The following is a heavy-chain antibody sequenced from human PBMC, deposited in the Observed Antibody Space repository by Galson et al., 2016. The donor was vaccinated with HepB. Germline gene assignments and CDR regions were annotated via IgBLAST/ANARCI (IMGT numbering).Heavy chain of an antibody. CDR2: ISYDGSEK. D-gene: IGHD6-25*01. V-gene: IGHV3-30*04. CDR1: GFQFRRHA. CDR3: AREIEQRMAN. J-gene: IGHJ4*02. Sequence: SLRLSCAASGFQFRRHAMDWVRQAPGKGLEWVAVISYDGSEKYYSDSVKGRFTISRDNSKNTVFLEMNSLRSDDTAVYYCAREIEQRMANWGQGSLVIVSS.